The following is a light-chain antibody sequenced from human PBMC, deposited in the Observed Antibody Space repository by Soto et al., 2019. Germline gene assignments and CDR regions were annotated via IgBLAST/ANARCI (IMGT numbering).Light chain of an antibody. CDR3: SSYEGSNNYVI. J-gene: IGLJ2*01. CDR2: EVT. V-gene: IGLV2-8*01. CDR1: SSDVGGYNY. Sequence: QSVLTQPPSASGSPGQSVTISCTGTSSDVGGYNYVSWYQQHPGKAPKHMIYEVTKRPSGVPDRFSGAKSGSTASLTVSGLQDEDEADYYCSSYEGSNNYVIFGGGTKLTVL.